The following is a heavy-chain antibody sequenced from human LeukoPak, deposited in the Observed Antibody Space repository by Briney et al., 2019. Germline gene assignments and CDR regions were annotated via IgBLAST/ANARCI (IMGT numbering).Heavy chain of an antibody. CDR2: IRYDGSNK. J-gene: IGHJ5*02. Sequence: GGSLRLSCAASGFTFSSYGMHWVRQAPGKGLEWVAFIRYDGSNKYYADSAKGRFTISRDNSKNTLYLQMNSLRAEDTAVYYCARSPYSSSWYPWFDPWGQGTLVTVSS. CDR3: ARSPYSSSWYPWFDP. D-gene: IGHD6-13*01. CDR1: GFTFSSYG. V-gene: IGHV3-30*02.